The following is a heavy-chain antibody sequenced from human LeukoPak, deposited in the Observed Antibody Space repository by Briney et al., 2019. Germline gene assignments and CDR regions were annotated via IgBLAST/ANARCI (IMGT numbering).Heavy chain of an antibody. CDR2: INHSGST. D-gene: IGHD3-3*01. J-gene: IGHJ4*02. Sequence: PSETLSLTCAVYGGSFSGYYWSWIRQPPGKGLEWIGEINHSGSTNYNPSLKSRVTISVDTSKSQFSLKLSSVTAADTAVYYCARRGHYDFWSGYPVWFDYWGQGTLVTVSS. CDR1: GGSFSGYY. V-gene: IGHV4-34*01. CDR3: ARRGHYDFWSGYPVWFDY.